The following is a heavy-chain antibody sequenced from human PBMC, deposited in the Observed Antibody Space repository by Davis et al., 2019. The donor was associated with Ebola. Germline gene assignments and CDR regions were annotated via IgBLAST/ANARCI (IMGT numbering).Heavy chain of an antibody. CDR2: IIPILGIA. J-gene: IGHJ6*02. V-gene: IGHV1-69*02. Sequence: AASVKVSCKASGYTFTSYYMHWVRQAPGQGLEWMGRIIPILGIANYAQKFQGRVTITADKSTSTAYMELSSLRSEDTALYYCASTVVPSRGYYYGMDVWGQGTTVTVSS. CDR3: ASTVVPSRGYYYGMDV. D-gene: IGHD2-2*01. CDR1: GYTFTSYY.